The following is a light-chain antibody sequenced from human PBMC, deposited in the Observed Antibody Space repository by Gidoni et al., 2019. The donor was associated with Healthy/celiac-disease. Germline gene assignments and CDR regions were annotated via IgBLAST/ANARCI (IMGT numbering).Light chain of an antibody. J-gene: IGLJ3*02. CDR1: SSDVGSYNL. Sequence: QSALTHPASVSGSPGPSITISCTGTSSDVGSYNLVSWYQQHPGKAPKLMIYEGSKRPSGVSNRFSGSKSGNTASLTISGLQAEDEADYYCCSYAGSSTLVFGGGTKLTVL. CDR2: EGS. CDR3: CSYAGSSTLV. V-gene: IGLV2-23*01.